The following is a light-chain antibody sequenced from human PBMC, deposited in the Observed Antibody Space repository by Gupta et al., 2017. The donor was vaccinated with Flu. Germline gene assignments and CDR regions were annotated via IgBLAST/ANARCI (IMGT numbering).Light chain of an antibody. V-gene: IGKV3-11*01. CDR1: QSVSSY. CDR3: QLRSNWPPFT. J-gene: IGKJ3*01. Sequence: EIVLTQSPATLSVSPGESATLSCRASQSVSSYLAWYQQKPGQAPRLLIYDASNRAPGTPARFTGSGSGTDFTLTISSLEPEDFAVYYCQLRSNWPPFTFGPGTTLDIK. CDR2: DAS.